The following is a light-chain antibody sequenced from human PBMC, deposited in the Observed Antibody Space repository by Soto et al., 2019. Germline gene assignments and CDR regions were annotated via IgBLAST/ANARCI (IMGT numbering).Light chain of an antibody. Sequence: QTVVTQEPSFSVSPGATVTLTCGLSSGSVSTNNYPSWYQQTPGQAPRTLIYSTYTRSSGVPDRFSASILGNKAALIITGAQADDESDYYCVLYMGSGIWVFGGGTKVTVL. CDR1: SGSVSTNNY. V-gene: IGLV8-61*01. J-gene: IGLJ3*02. CDR2: STY. CDR3: VLYMGSGIWV.